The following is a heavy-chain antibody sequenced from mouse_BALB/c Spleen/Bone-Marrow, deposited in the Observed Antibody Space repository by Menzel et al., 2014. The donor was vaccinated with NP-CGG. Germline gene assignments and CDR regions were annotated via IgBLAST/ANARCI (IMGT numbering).Heavy chain of an antibody. J-gene: IGHJ2*01. CDR1: GYPFSSYW. CDR3: ARKYGDY. CDR2: IYPGDGET. D-gene: IGHD2-10*02. V-gene: IGHV1-80*01. Sequence: VQLHQSGAELVRPGSSVKISCKAPGYPFSSYWMSWVKQRPGQGLEWIGQIYPGDGETNYNGKFKGNATLTADKSSSTAYMQLISLTSEDSAVYFCARKYGDYWGQGTTLTVSS.